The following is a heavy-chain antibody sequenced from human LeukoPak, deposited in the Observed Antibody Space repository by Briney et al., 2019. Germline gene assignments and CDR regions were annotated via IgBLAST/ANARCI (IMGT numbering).Heavy chain of an antibody. D-gene: IGHD3-3*01. CDR1: RFTSSSDT. V-gene: IGHV3-21*01. J-gene: IGHJ4*02. CDR3: ARDPTPPEEEDLEWLLWYFDY. Sequence: GRSLRLSCAPSRFTSSSDTMNWVRPAPGERLWWGSSISIIIRYINYTDSVKGRFTISRDNAKNSLYLQMNSLRAEDTAVYYCARDPTPPEEEDLEWLLWYFDYWGQGTLVTVSS. CDR2: ISIIIRYI.